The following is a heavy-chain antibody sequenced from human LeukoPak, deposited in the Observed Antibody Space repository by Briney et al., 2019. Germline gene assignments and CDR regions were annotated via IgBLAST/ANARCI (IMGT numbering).Heavy chain of an antibody. CDR3: ARGLSDSGPRVVPAAIRTYYFDY. CDR1: GYTFTGYY. Sequence: GASVKVSCKASGYTFTGYYMHWVRQAPGQGLEWMGWINPNSGGSTSYAQKFQGRVTMTRDTSTSTVYMELSSLRPEDTAVYYCARGLSDSGPRVVPAAIRTYYFDYWGQGTLVTVSS. V-gene: IGHV1-46*01. CDR2: INPNSGGST. J-gene: IGHJ4*02. D-gene: IGHD2-2*02.